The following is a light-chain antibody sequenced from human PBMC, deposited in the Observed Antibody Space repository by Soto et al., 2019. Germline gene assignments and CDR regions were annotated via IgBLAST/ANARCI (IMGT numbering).Light chain of an antibody. CDR2: DAS. V-gene: IGKV1-5*01. J-gene: IGKJ1*01. CDR1: QSISSW. Sequence: DIQMTQSPSTLSASVGDRVTITCRASQSISSWLAWYQQKPGKAPKLLIYDASSLQSGVPSRFSGSGSGTEFTVTISSLQPDDFATYCCQQYKTFSWTFGQGTKVDIK. CDR3: QQYKTFSWT.